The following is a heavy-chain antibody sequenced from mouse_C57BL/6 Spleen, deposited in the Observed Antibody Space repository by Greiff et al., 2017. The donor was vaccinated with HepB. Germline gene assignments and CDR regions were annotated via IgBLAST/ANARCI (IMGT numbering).Heavy chain of an antibody. CDR2: INPYNGDT. V-gene: IGHV1-37*01. Sequence: PYLFNPFSSVKISCKASGYSFTGYFMNWVKQSHGKSLEWIGRINPYNGDTFYNQKFKGKATLTVDKSSSTAHMELLSLTSEDFAVYYCARLHYDRYAMDYWGQGTSVTVSS. D-gene: IGHD1-2*01. J-gene: IGHJ4*01. CDR3: ARLHYDRYAMDY. CDR1: GYSFTGYF.